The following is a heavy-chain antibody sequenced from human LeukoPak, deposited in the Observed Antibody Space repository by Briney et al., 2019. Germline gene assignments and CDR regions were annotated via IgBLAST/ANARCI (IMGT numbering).Heavy chain of an antibody. CDR2: IYYSGST. Sequence: SETLSLTCTVSGGSISSYYWSWIRQPPGKGLEWIGYIYYSGSTNYNPSLKSRVTISVDTSNNQFSLKLSSVTAADTAVYYCARDLNGSGSYPFDYWGQGTLVTVSS. J-gene: IGHJ4*02. CDR1: GGSISSYY. V-gene: IGHV4-59*01. D-gene: IGHD3-10*01. CDR3: ARDLNGSGSYPFDY.